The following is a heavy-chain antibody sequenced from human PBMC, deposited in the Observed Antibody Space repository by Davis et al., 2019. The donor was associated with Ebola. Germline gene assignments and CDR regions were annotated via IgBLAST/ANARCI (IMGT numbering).Heavy chain of an antibody. CDR2: ISYDGSNK. CDR3: ARDAATKAFDY. Sequence: GESLKISCVASGFTSSSYWMHWVRQAPGKGLEWVAVISYDGSNKYYADSVKGRFTISRDNSKNTLYLQMNSLRAEDTAVYYCARDAATKAFDYWGQGTPVTVSS. V-gene: IGHV3-30*03. CDR1: GFTSSSYW. J-gene: IGHJ4*02. D-gene: IGHD1-14*01.